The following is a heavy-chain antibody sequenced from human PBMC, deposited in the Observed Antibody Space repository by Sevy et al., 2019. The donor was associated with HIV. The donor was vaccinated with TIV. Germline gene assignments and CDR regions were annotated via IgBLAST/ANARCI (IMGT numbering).Heavy chain of an antibody. D-gene: IGHD3-10*01. CDR1: GGSISSTGYY. Sequence: SETLSLTCTVSGGSISSTGYYWGWIRQPPGKGLEWIGNIYYTGSTYYNPSFKSRVTISVDTSENQFSLRLSCVTAADTAVYYCARTRVVNDDAFDMWGQGTMVTVSS. J-gene: IGHJ3*02. CDR3: ARTRVVNDDAFDM. CDR2: IYYTGST. V-gene: IGHV4-39*01.